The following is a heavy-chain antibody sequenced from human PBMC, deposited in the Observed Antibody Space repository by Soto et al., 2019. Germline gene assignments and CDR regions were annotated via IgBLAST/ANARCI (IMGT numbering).Heavy chain of an antibody. D-gene: IGHD2-2*01. CDR2: INPSGGST. J-gene: IGHJ4*02. Sequence: GASVKLSSEAFGDTFSRYFIHWVRHAPGQGLEWMGIINPSGGSTYHAQKFRGRLTMTRDTATSTFYMDLYSLRSEDTAVYFCTYCNSASCLGFWGQGTLVTVSS. V-gene: IGHV1-46*03. CDR1: GDTFSRYF. CDR3: TYCNSASCLGF.